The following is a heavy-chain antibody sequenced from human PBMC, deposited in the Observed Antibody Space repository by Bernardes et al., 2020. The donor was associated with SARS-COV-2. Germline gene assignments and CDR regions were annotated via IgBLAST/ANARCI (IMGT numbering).Heavy chain of an antibody. CDR2: INPNSGGT. J-gene: IGHJ6*02. D-gene: IGHD5-18*01. CDR1: GYTFTGYY. Sequence: ASVKVSCKASGYTFTGYYMHWVRQAPGQGLEWMGWINPNSGGTNYAQKFQGWVTMTRDTSISTAYMELSRLRSDDTAVYYCARAGSYGSYYYYGMDVWGQGTTVTVSS. CDR3: ARAGSYGSYYYYGMDV. V-gene: IGHV1-2*04.